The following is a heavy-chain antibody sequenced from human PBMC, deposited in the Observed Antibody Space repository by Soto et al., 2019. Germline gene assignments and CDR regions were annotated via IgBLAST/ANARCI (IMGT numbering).Heavy chain of an antibody. D-gene: IGHD6-19*01. CDR2: IDPSDSYT. V-gene: IGHV5-10-1*01. CDR1: GYSFTSYW. CDR3: ASGGSSAWLLTYYDMDV. J-gene: IGHJ6*02. Sequence: PGESLKISCKGSGYSFTSYWISWVRQMPGKGLEWMGRIDPSDSYTNYSPSFQGHVTISADKSISTAYLQWSSLKASDTAMYYCASGGSSAWLLTYYDMDVWGQGTTVTVYS.